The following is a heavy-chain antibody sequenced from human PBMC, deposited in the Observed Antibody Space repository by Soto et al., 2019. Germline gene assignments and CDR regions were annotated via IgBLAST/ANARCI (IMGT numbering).Heavy chain of an antibody. CDR3: ATDPGYCSGGSCPPGY. CDR1: GYTLTELS. Sequence: ASVKVSSTVSGYTLTELSMHWVRQAPGKGLEWMGGFDPEDGETIYAQKFQGRVTMTEDTSTDTAYMELSSLRSEDTAVYYCATDPGYCSGGSCPPGYWGQGTLVTVSS. J-gene: IGHJ4*02. CDR2: FDPEDGET. D-gene: IGHD2-15*01. V-gene: IGHV1-24*01.